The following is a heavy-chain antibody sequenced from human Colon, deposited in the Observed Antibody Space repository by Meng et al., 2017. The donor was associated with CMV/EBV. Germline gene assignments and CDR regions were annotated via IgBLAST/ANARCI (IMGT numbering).Heavy chain of an antibody. J-gene: IGHJ5*02. CDR1: GCSMKYFS. CDR2: IDYTGTT. D-gene: IGHD6-25*01. CDR3: ARNIAAASNWIDP. Sequence: GSLRLSCSVSGCSMKYFSWSWIRQTPGKGLEWIGYIDYTGTTKYNSSLESRVTLSGDASQNQFSLKLRSVTAADTAVYYCARNIAAASNWIDPWGQGTLVTVSS. V-gene: IGHV4-59*01.